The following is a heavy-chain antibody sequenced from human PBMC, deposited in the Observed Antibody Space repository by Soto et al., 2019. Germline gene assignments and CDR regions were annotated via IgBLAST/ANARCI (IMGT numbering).Heavy chain of an antibody. D-gene: IGHD1-1*01. CDR1: GYAFTTYG. V-gene: IGHV1-18*01. CDR2: ISAHNGNT. J-gene: IGHJ4*02. CDR3: ARGRYGDY. Sequence: QVHLVQSGAEVKKPGASVKVSCKGSGYAFTTYGITWVRQAPGQGLEWMGWISAHNGNTNYAQKLQGRVTVTRDTSTSTAYMELKSLGSDDTAVYYCARGRYGDYWGQGAVVTVSS.